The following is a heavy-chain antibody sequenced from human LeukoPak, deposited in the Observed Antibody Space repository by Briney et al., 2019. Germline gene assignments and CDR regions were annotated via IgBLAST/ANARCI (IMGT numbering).Heavy chain of an antibody. Sequence: PSEALSLTCTVSGGSISSYYWSWIRQPPGKGLEWIGYIYYSGSTNYNPSLKSRVTISVDTSKNQFSLKLSSVTAADTAVYYCARGIAAAAYYNYYGMDVWGQGTTVTVSS. CDR2: IYYSGST. CDR1: GGSISSYY. V-gene: IGHV4-59*01. D-gene: IGHD6-13*01. J-gene: IGHJ6*02. CDR3: ARGIAAAAYYNYYGMDV.